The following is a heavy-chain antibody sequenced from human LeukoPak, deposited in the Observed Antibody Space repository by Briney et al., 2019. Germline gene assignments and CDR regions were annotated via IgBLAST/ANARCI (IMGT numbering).Heavy chain of an antibody. CDR2: IKSKTDGGTT. J-gene: IGHJ6*02. D-gene: IGHD5-18*01. Sequence: GGSLRLPCAASGFTFSNAWMSWVRQAPGKGLEWVGRIKSKTDGGTTDYAAPVKGRFTISRDDSKNTLYLQMNSLKTEDTAVYYCTTVEVDTAMAYYYYGMDVWGQGTTVTVSS. V-gene: IGHV3-15*01. CDR3: TTVEVDTAMAYYYYGMDV. CDR1: GFTFSNAW.